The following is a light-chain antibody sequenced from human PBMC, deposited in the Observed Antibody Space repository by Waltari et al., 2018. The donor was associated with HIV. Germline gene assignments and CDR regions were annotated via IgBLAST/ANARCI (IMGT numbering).Light chain of an antibody. CDR2: DVT. Sequence: QSALTQPASVSGSPGQSITLSCTGTRSDVGGYNYVSWYQQHPGKAPKLLIYDVTDRPSGVSNRFSGSKSGNTASLTISGLQAEDEADYYCVSYTSTIPLGAVFGGGTQLTVL. CDR3: VSYTSTIPLGAV. CDR1: RSDVGGYNY. J-gene: IGLJ7*01. V-gene: IGLV2-14*03.